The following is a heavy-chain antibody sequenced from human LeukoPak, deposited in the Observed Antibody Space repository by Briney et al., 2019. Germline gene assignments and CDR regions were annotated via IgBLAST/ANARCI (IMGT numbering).Heavy chain of an antibody. V-gene: IGHV3-21*01. D-gene: IGHD3-22*01. Sequence: PGGSLRLSCAASGFTFSSYSMNWVRQAPGKGLEWVSSISSSSSYIYYADSVKGRFTISRDNAKNSLYLQMSSLRAEDTAVYYCARDPYYYDSSGYYNSGYWGQGTLVTVSS. CDR1: GFTFSSYS. CDR2: ISSSSSYI. J-gene: IGHJ4*02. CDR3: ARDPYYYDSSGYYNSGY.